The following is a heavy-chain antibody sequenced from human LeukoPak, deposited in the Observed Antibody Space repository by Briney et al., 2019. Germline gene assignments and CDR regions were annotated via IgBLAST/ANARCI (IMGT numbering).Heavy chain of an antibody. Sequence: PSQTLSLTCTVSGGSISSGDYYWSWIRQPPGKGLEWIGYIYYSGSTYYNPSLKSRVTISVDTSKNQFSLKLSSVTAADTAVYYCARGQYNRNDGGYLQHWGQGTLVTVSS. D-gene: IGHD1-20*01. V-gene: IGHV4-30-4*01. CDR3: ARGQYNRNDGGYLQH. J-gene: IGHJ1*01. CDR2: IYYSGST. CDR1: GGSISSGDYY.